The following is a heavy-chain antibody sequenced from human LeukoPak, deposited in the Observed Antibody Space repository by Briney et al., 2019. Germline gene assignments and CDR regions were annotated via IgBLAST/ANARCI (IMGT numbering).Heavy chain of an antibody. J-gene: IGHJ4*02. CDR1: GYSFTGYY. D-gene: IGHD3-22*01. V-gene: IGHV1-2*06. Sequence: ASVKVSCKASGYSFTGYYMHWVRQAPGQGLEWMGRINPNSGVTNYAQKFQDRVTMTRDTSFSTAYMNLSRLRSDDAAVYYCAKSYDSSGYSVDYWGQGTLVTVSS. CDR2: INPNSGVT. CDR3: AKSYDSSGYSVDY.